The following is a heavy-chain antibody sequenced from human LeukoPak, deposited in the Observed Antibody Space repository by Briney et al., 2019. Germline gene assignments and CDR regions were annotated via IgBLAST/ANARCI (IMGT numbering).Heavy chain of an antibody. CDR3: ARAVGGYDFSIDY. CDR2: IYYSGST. V-gene: IGHV4-59*08. CDR1: GGSISSYY. D-gene: IGHD5-12*01. J-gene: IGHJ4*02. Sequence: SETLSLTCTVSGGSISSYYWSWIRQPPGKGLEWIGYIYYSGSTYYNPSLKSRVTISVDTSKNQFSLKLSSVTAADTAVYYCARAVGGYDFSIDYWGQGTLVTVSS.